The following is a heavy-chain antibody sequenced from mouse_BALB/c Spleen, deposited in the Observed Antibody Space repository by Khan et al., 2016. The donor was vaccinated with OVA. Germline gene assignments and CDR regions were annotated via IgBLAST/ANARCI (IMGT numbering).Heavy chain of an antibody. V-gene: IGHV1S136*01. Sequence: VQLKESGPELVKPGASVKMSCKASGYTFTNYVTHWVKQKPGQGLEWIGYINPHNDGTRFHEKFKGKATLTSDKSSSTAYMELSSLTSEDSAVDYWARKASNWDFSFAYWGQGTLVTVSA. D-gene: IGHD4-1*01. CDR3: ARKASNWDFSFAY. CDR1: GYTFTNYV. CDR2: INPHNDGT. J-gene: IGHJ3*01.